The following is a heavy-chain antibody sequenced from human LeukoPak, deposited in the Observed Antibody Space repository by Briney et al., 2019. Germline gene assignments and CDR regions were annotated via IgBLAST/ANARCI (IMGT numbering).Heavy chain of an antibody. CDR3: ARHTLDHGGLDAFDI. CDR2: IYYSGST. J-gene: IGHJ3*02. V-gene: IGHV4-39*01. Sequence: SETLSLTCTVSGGSISSYYWGWIRQPPGKGLEWIGSIYYSGSTYYNPSLKSRVTISVDTSKNQFSLKLSSVTAADTAVYYCARHTLDHGGLDAFDIWGQGTMVTVSS. CDR1: GGSISSYY. D-gene: IGHD4-23*01.